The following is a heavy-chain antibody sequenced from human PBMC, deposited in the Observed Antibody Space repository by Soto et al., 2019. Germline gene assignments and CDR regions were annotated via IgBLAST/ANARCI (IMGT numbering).Heavy chain of an antibody. Sequence: QVRLVQSGAELKRPGASVNVSCKASGYTFTTYALGWVRQAPGQGLEWMGWISTYNGDANSAQKFQDRVTMTTDTSTSTAYMELRRLRDDDTAVYYGARVADIVLIPALDYWGRGTLVIVSS. CDR1: GYTFTTYA. J-gene: IGHJ4*02. D-gene: IGHD2-8*02. V-gene: IGHV1-18*04. CDR3: ARVADIVLIPALDY. CDR2: ISTYNGDA.